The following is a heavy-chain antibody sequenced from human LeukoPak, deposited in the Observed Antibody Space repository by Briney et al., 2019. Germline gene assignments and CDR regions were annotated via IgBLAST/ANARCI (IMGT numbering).Heavy chain of an antibody. CDR3: ARSSGVVGVFDY. V-gene: IGHV3-21*01. CDR2: ISSSSSYI. D-gene: IGHD1-26*01. CDR1: GFTFSDYW. Sequence: GGSLRLSCVASGFTFSDYWMSWVRQAPGKGLEWVSSISSSSSYIYYADSVKGRFTISRDNAKNSLYLQMNSLRAEDTAVYYCARSSGVVGVFDYWGQGTLVTVSS. J-gene: IGHJ4*02.